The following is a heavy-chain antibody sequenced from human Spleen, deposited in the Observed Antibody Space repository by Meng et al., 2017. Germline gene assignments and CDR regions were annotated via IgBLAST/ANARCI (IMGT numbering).Heavy chain of an antibody. J-gene: IGHJ4*02. D-gene: IGHD3-9*01. Sequence: SETLSLTCTVSGGSISSGDYYWSWIRQHPGKGLEWIGYIYYSGSTYYNPSLKSLLTISVDTSKNQFSLKLSSVTAADTAVYYCAREDHDILTGYFDFDYWGQGTLVTVSS. V-gene: IGHV4-31*01. CDR2: IYYSGST. CDR3: AREDHDILTGYFDFDY. CDR1: GGSISSGDYY.